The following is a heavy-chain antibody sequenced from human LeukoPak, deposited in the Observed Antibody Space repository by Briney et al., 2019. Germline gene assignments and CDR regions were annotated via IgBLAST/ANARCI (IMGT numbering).Heavy chain of an antibody. V-gene: IGHV7-4-1*02. CDR3: ARDDGDYGDYRYYFDY. D-gene: IGHD4-17*01. CDR2: INTNTGNP. J-gene: IGHJ4*02. Sequence: GASVKVSCKASGYTFTSYAMNWVRQAPGQGLEWMGWINTNTGNPTYAQGFTGRFVFSLDTSVSTAYLQISSLKAEDTAVYYCARDDGDYGDYRYYFDYWGQGTLVTVSS. CDR1: GYTFTSYA.